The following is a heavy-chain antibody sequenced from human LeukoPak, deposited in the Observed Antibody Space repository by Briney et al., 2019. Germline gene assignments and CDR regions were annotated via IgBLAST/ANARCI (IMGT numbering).Heavy chain of an antibody. V-gene: IGHV4-59*08. CDR3: ARTQGDQWLEIDY. CDR1: GGSIRSYY. Sequence: SETLSLTCTVSGGSIRSYYWSWIRQPPGKGLEWIGYIYYSGSTNYNPSLKSRVTISVDTSKNQFSLKLSSVTAADTAVYCCARTQGDQWLEIDYWGQGTLVTVSS. CDR2: IYYSGST. D-gene: IGHD6-19*01. J-gene: IGHJ4*02.